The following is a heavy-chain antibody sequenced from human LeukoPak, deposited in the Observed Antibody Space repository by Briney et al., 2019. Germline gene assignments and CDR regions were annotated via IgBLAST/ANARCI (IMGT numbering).Heavy chain of an antibody. CDR1: GYTFTSYG. J-gene: IGHJ5*02. CDR2: ISAYNGNT. D-gene: IGHD3-22*01. V-gene: IGHV1-18*01. CDR3: AGGVNYYDSSGYYYQGRFDP. Sequence: ASVKVSCKASGYTFTSYGISWVRQAPGQGLEWMGWISAYNGNTNYAQKLQGRVTMTTDTSTSTAYMELRSLRSDDTAVYYCAGGVNYYDSSGYYYQGRFDPWGQGTLVTVSS.